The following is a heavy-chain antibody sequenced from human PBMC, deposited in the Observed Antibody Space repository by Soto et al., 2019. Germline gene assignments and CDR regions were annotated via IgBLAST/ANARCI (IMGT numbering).Heavy chain of an antibody. CDR2: ISSSSSYI. CDR3: ARVKKGARDAFDV. Sequence: PGGSLRLSCAASGFTFSRYSMNWVRQAPGKGLEWVSSISSSSSYIYYADSVNGRFTISRDNAKNSLYLQMNSLRAEDTAVYYCARVKKGARDAFDVWGQGTMVTVSS. D-gene: IGHD1-26*01. J-gene: IGHJ3*01. V-gene: IGHV3-21*01. CDR1: GFTFSRYS.